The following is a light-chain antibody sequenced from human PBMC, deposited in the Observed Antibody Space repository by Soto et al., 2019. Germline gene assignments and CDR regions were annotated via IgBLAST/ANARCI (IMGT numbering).Light chain of an antibody. J-gene: IGLJ2*01. CDR2: DNG. V-gene: IGLV1-51*01. CDR1: SSNVGSNY. CDR3: GTWDNSLSAV. Sequence: QAVVTQPPSVSVAPGQKVTISCSGSSSNVGSNYVSWYQQLPGTAPKLLIYDNGKRSSGIPDRFSGSQSGTSATLGITGLQTGDEADYYCGTWDNSLSAVFGGGTKLTVL.